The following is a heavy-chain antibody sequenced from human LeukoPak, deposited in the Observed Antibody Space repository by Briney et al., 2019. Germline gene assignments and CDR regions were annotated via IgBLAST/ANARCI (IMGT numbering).Heavy chain of an antibody. Sequence: GGSLRLSCAASGFTFTHYGMSWVRQAPGKGLEWVSAISGSGGSTYYADSVKGRFTISRDNSKNTLYLQINSLTAEDTAVYYCAKDLWDIIVVPNALLDYWGQGTLVTVSS. CDR2: ISGSGGST. CDR1: GFTFTHYG. D-gene: IGHD2-2*01. J-gene: IGHJ4*02. CDR3: AKDLWDIIVVPNALLDY. V-gene: IGHV3-23*01.